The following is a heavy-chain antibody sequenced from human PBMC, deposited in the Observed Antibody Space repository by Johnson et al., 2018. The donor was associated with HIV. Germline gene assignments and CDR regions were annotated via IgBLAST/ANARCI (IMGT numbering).Heavy chain of an antibody. CDR1: GFTVSSNY. V-gene: IGHV3-66*02. Sequence: MLLVESGGGLVQPGGSLRLSCAASGFTVSSNYMNWVRQAPGKGLEWVSVIYSGGSTYYADSVKGRFTISRDNSKNTLYLQMNSLRAEDTAVYYCAKQETSPAAGTFGAFDIWGQGTMVTVSS. CDR3: AKQETSPAAGTFGAFDI. J-gene: IGHJ3*02. D-gene: IGHD6-13*01. CDR2: IYSGGST.